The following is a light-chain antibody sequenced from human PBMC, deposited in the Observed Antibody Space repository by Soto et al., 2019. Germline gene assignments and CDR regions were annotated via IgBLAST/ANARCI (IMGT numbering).Light chain of an antibody. CDR2: EGS. CDR3: CSYAGSITWV. J-gene: IGLJ3*02. V-gene: IGLV2-23*01. CDR1: SSDVWSYNL. Sequence: QSALTQPASVSGSPGQSITISCTGTSSDVWSYNLVSWYQQHPGKAPKLMIYEGSKRPSGVSNRFSGSKSGNTASLTISGLQAEDEADYYCCSYAGSITWVFGGGTKLTVL.